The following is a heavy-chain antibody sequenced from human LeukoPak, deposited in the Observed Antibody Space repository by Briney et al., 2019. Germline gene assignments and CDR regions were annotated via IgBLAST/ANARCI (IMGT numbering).Heavy chain of an antibody. CDR3: ARDHHYTSGVSWFFDC. CDR2: IRHDGSDI. Sequence: PGGSLTLSCAASAFTFSTYAMHWVRQAPGKGLEWVAVIRHDGSDIYYSDSVKGRFTISRDNSKNTLFLQMNSLKAEDTAVYFCARDHHYTSGVSWFFDCWGQGALVSVSS. V-gene: IGHV3-33*01. J-gene: IGHJ4*02. D-gene: IGHD3-10*01. CDR1: AFTFSTYA.